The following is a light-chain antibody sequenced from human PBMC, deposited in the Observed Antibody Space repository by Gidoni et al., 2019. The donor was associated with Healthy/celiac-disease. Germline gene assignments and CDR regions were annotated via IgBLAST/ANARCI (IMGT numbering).Light chain of an antibody. CDR1: QSVSSN. Sequence: EIVMTQSPATLSVSPGERATLSCRASQSVSSNLAWYQQKPGQAPRLLIYGASTRATGNPDRFSGSGSGTEFTITISSLQSEDFAVYYCQQYNNWPPEGTFGQATKVEIK. CDR2: GAS. CDR3: QQYNNWPPEGT. V-gene: IGKV3-15*01. J-gene: IGKJ1*01.